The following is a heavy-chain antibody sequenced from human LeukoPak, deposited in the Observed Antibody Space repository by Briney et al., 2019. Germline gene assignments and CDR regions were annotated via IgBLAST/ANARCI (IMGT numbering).Heavy chain of an antibody. CDR3: ASYHHYSYSSSWFEKLYFYYYNDV. J-gene: IGHJ6*03. Sequence: SETLSLTCTVSGYSISSGYYWGWIRQPPGKGLEWIGSIYHSGSTYYNPSLKSRVTISVDTSKNQFSLKLSSVTAADTAVYYCASYHHYSYSSSWFEKLYFYYYNDVWGKGTKVTNSS. CDR2: IYHSGST. V-gene: IGHV4-38-2*02. CDR1: GYSISSGYY. D-gene: IGHD6-13*01.